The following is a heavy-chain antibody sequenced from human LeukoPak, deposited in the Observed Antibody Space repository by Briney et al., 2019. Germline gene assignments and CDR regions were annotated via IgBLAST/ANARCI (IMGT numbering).Heavy chain of an antibody. J-gene: IGHJ4*02. CDR1: EGTVSSYA. D-gene: IGHD6-19*01. CDR3: ARAVAGVNFDY. V-gene: IGHV1-69*13. CDR2: IIPIFGTA. Sequence: HEASLKHSCIASEGTVSSYAISWVRQAPGQKLKWMGGIIPIFGTANYAQKFQGRVTITADESTSTAYMELSSLRSEDTAVYYCARAVAGVNFDYWRQGTLVTVSS.